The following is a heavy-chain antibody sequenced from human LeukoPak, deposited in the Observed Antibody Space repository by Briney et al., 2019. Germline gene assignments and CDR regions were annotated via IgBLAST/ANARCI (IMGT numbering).Heavy chain of an antibody. V-gene: IGHV1-2*06. J-gene: IGHJ4*02. CDR3: ARSIWGSPSDY. D-gene: IGHD7-27*01. CDR2: INPNSGGT. CDR1: GYTFTGYY. Sequence: GASVKVSCRASGYTFTGYYMHWVRQAPGQGLEWMGRINPNSGGTNYAQKFQGRVTMTRDTSISTAYMELSRLRSDDTAVYYCARSIWGSPSDYWGQGTLVTVSS.